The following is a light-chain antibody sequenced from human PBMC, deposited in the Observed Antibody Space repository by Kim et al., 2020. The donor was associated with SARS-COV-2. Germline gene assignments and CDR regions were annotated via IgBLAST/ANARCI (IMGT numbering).Light chain of an antibody. CDR1: KLGNKY. CDR2: QDN. V-gene: IGLV3-1*01. J-gene: IGLJ1*01. Sequence: SYELTQPPSVSVSPGQTASLTCSGDKLGNKYASWYQQKPGQSPVLVMYQDNRRPSGIPERFSGSNSGNTATLTISGTQAVDEADYFCQAWDSNSYLFGTGTKVTVL. CDR3: QAWDSNSYL.